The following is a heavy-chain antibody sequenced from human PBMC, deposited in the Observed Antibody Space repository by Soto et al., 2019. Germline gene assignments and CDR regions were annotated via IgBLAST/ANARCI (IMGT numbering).Heavy chain of an antibody. CDR2: IIPIIGPA. J-gene: IGHJ5*02. CDR3: ARDLGTTIAGPPRRETYGGLDP. D-gene: IGHD3-22*01. V-gene: IGHV1-69*01. Sequence: QVQLVQSGAEVKRPGSSVKLSCKASGGTFTYYGISWVRQAPGQGLEWMGGIIPIIGPATYAQKFQGRLTITADQSTSTDYMELSSLGSEDTALYYCARDLGTTIAGPPRRETYGGLDPWGQGTLVTVSS. CDR1: GGTFTYYG.